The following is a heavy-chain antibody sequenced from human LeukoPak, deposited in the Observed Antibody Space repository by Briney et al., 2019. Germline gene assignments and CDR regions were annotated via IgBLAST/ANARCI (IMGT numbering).Heavy chain of an antibody. Sequence: ASVKVSCKASGDTFSSYAISWVRQAPGQGLEWMGWISAYNGNTNYAQKLQGRVTMTTDTSTSTAYMELRSLRSDDTAVYYCARELYCSSTSCHPPDYWGQGTLVTVSS. CDR3: ARELYCSSTSCHPPDY. CDR2: ISAYNGNT. CDR1: GDTFSSYA. J-gene: IGHJ4*02. V-gene: IGHV1-18*01. D-gene: IGHD2-2*01.